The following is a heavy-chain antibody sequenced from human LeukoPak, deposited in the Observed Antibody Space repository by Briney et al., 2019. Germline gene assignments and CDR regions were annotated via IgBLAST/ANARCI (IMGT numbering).Heavy chain of an antibody. CDR3: ARALRTDILTTDY. CDR2: INPKSGGA. V-gene: IGHV1-2*02. Sequence: ASVKVSCKASGYTFIDYFVHWVRQAPGQGLEWMGWINPKSGGANYAQNFKGRVSMTRDTSISAAYLEVRGLRSDDTAVYYCARALRTDILTTDYWGQGTLVTVSS. J-gene: IGHJ4*02. D-gene: IGHD3-9*01. CDR1: GYTFIDYF.